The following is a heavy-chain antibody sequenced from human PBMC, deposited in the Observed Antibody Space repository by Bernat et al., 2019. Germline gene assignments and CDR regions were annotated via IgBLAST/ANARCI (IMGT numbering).Heavy chain of an antibody. Sequence: QVQLQESGPGLVKSSETLSLTCSVSGGSISSSVYYWGWIRQPPGNGLEWIGCMYYSGTSYYSPPLKGRVNISVDTSKNQFSLMVTSVTASDTAVYYCERLGCLEWDYALDVWGQGTTVTVSS. CDR1: GGSISSSVYY. J-gene: IGHJ6*02. D-gene: IGHD3-3*02. V-gene: IGHV4-39*01. CDR2: MYYSGTS. CDR3: ERLGCLEWDYALDV.